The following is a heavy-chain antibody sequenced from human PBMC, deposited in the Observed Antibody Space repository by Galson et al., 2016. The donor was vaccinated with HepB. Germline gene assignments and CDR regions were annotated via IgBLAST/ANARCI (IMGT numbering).Heavy chain of an antibody. CDR1: GFSLTTTAVG. CDR3: AHRRYDYIWGIYRELHYFDY. V-gene: IGHV2-5*02. CDR2: IYWDDDK. Sequence: PALVKPTQTLTLTCTFSGFSLTTTAVGVGWFRQAPGKALEWLALIYWDDDKRHSSSLKSRVTITKDTSKNQVVLTMTNMDPVDTATYYCAHRRYDYIWGIYRELHYFDYWGQGTLVTVSS. D-gene: IGHD3-16*02. J-gene: IGHJ4*02.